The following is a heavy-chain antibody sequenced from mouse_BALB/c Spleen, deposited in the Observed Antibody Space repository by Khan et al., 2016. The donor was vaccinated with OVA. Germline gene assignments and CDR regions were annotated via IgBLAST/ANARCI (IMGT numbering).Heavy chain of an antibody. CDR1: GYSITSGYG. CDR2: ISYSGRT. D-gene: IGHD1-2*01. V-gene: IGHV3-2*02. Sequence: VQLKESGPGLVKPSQSLSLTCTVTGYSITSGYGWNWIRQFPGNKLEWMGYISYSGRTNYNPLLKSRISITRNTSKNHFFLQLNSVTTEDTATYYCARTARIKYWGQGTTLTVSS. CDR3: ARTARIKY. J-gene: IGHJ2*01.